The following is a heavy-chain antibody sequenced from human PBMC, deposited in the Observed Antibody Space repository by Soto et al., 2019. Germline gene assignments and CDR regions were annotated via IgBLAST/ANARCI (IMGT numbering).Heavy chain of an antibody. CDR2: ISSSSYI. CDR3: AREGVWFGELFGYFDY. Sequence: GGSLRLSSAASGFTFSSYSMNWVRQAPGKGLEWVSSISSSSYIYYADSVKGRFTISRDNAKNSLYLQMNSLRAEDTAVYYCAREGVWFGELFGYFDYWGQGTLVTVSS. V-gene: IGHV3-21*01. CDR1: GFTFSSYS. D-gene: IGHD3-10*01. J-gene: IGHJ4*02.